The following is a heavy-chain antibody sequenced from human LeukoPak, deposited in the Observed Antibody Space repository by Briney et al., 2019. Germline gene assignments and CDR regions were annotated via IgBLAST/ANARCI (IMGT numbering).Heavy chain of an antibody. CDR2: INPSGGST. J-gene: IGHJ4*02. CDR1: GGTFSSYA. Sequence: ASVKVSCKASGGTFSSYAISWVRQAPGQGLEWMGIINPSGGSTSYAQKFQGRVTMTRDTSTSTVYMELSSLRSEDTAVYYCARLYRDSSGYYTGFDYWGQGTLVTVSS. D-gene: IGHD3-22*01. V-gene: IGHV1-46*01. CDR3: ARLYRDSSGYYTGFDY.